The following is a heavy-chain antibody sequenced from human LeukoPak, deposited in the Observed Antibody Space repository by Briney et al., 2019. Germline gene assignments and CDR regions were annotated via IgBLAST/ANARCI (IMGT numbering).Heavy chain of an antibody. J-gene: IGHJ4*02. V-gene: IGHV4-34*01. CDR1: GGSFSGYY. CDR3: ARDLLRSYYDFWSGSYFDY. CDR2: INHSGST. D-gene: IGHD3-3*01. Sequence: SETLSLTCAVYGGSFSGYYWSWIRQPPGKGLEWIGEINHSGSTNYNPSLKSRVTISVDTSKNQFSLKLSSVTAADTAVYYCARDLLRSYYDFWSGSYFDYWGQGTLVTVSS.